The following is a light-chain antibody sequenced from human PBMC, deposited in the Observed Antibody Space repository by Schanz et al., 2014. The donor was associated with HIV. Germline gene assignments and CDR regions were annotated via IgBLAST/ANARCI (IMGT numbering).Light chain of an antibody. CDR2: GNS. Sequence: QSVLTQPPSASGPPGQRGTLSCFGSSSLTGSNYVYCAQHLPGTAPPLLIFGNSNRPSGVPDRFSGSKSGNMASLTISGVQPEDEGHYYCTSSTTDNTLFGDGTKPTVL. V-gene: IGLV1-47*02. CDR3: TSSTTDNTL. CDR1: SSLTGSNY. J-gene: IGLJ3*02.